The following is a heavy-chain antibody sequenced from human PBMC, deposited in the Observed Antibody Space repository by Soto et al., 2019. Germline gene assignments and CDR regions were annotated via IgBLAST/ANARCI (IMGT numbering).Heavy chain of an antibody. Sequence: SVKVSCKASGGTFSSYAISWVRQAPGQGLEWMGGIIPIFGTANYAQKFQGRVTITADESTSTAYMELSSLRSEDTAVYYCAREAYQLLSNYYYYGMDVWGQGTTVTVSS. CDR1: GGTFSSYA. CDR2: IIPIFGTA. V-gene: IGHV1-69*13. J-gene: IGHJ6*02. D-gene: IGHD2-2*01. CDR3: AREAYQLLSNYYYYGMDV.